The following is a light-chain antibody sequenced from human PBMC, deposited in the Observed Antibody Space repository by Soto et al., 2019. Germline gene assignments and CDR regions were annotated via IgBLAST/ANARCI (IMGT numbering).Light chain of an antibody. CDR2: DVS. CDR1: QSVSSN. J-gene: IGKJ4*01. V-gene: IGKV3D-15*01. CDR3: QQYNNWPLT. Sequence: EIVMTQSPATLSVSPGERATLSCWASQSVSSNLAWYQQEPGQAPRLLIYDVSTRATGIPTRFSGSGSGTELTLTISSLQSEDFAAYYCQQYNNWPLTFGGGTKVDIK.